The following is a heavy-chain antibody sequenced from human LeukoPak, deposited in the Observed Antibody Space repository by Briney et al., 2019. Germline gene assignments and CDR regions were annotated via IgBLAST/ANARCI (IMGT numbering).Heavy chain of an antibody. CDR2: IIPSGGST. D-gene: IGHD3-22*01. Sequence: ASVKVSCKPSGYTFTSYYMHWVRQAPGQGLEWMGIIIPSGGSTSYAQKFQGRVTMNRDTSTSTVYMELTSLRSEDRAVYYCARWWDDGSGYSDLFGMDVWGQGTTVTVSS. J-gene: IGHJ6*02. CDR3: ARWWDDGSGYSDLFGMDV. CDR1: GYTFTSYY. V-gene: IGHV1-46*01.